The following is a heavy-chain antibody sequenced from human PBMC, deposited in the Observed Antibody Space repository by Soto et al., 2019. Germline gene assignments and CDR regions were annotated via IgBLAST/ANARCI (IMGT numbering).Heavy chain of an antibody. CDR2: IYSEGTP. CDR3: ARDPLPCGGYAQTNWCYDH. V-gene: IGHV3-53*01. D-gene: IGHD5-12*01. Sequence: GGSLRLSCAASGFTVGSNYMSWVRQAPGKGLEWVSVIYSEGTPYYADSVKGRFTISRENSNNTLYLHMNNLRAEDTAVYYCARDPLPCGGYAQTNWCYDHWGRGTRDTVS. CDR1: GFTVGSNY. J-gene: IGHJ2*01.